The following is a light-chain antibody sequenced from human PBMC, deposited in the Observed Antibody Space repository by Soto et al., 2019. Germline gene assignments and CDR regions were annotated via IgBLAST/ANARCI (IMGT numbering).Light chain of an antibody. CDR1: QSINTW. V-gene: IGKV1-5*03. CDR3: QQYNSYSRT. Sequence: DIQMTQSPSTLSASVGDRVTITCRASQSINTWLAWYQQKPGKAPKLLIYKASSLESGVPSRFSGSGSGKEFTLPISILQPDDFATYYCQQYNSYSRTFGQGTKVDIK. J-gene: IGKJ1*01. CDR2: KAS.